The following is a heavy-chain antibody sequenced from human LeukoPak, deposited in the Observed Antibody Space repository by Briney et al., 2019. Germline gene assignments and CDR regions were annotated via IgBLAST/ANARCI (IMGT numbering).Heavy chain of an antibody. J-gene: IGHJ4*02. CDR3: ARDKDDYDFDY. D-gene: IGHD4-17*01. Sequence: GASVTVSCKASGYTFTGYYMHWVRQAPGQGLEWMGWFNPNSGGTNYAQKFQGWVTMTRDTSISTAYMELSRLRSDDTAVYYCARDKDDYDFDYWGQGTLVTVSS. CDR1: GYTFTGYY. V-gene: IGHV1-2*04. CDR2: FNPNSGGT.